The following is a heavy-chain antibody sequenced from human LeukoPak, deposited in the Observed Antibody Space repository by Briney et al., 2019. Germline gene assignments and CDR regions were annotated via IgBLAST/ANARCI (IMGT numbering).Heavy chain of an antibody. D-gene: IGHD3-9*01. CDR1: GFTFTDYY. J-gene: IGHJ4*02. CDR3: ARVILTGYSDFDY. V-gene: IGHV3-11*04. CDR2: ISSRGGTI. Sequence: GGSLRLSCAASGFTFTDYYMSWIRQAPGKGLEWVSYISSRGGTIYYADSVKGRFTISRDNAKNSLYLQMNNLRAEDTAVYYCARVILTGYSDFDYWGQGTLVTVSS.